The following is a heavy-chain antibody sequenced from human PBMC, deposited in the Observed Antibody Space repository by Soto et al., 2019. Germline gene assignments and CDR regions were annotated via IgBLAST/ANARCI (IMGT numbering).Heavy chain of an antibody. CDR1: GGSISSYY. CDR2: IYYSGST. CDR3: ARLYYGSGSAFYYYYMDV. D-gene: IGHD3-10*01. V-gene: IGHV4-59*01. J-gene: IGHJ6*03. Sequence: QVQLQESGPGLVKPSETLSLTCTVSGGSISSYYWSWIRQPPGKGLEWIGYIYYSGSTNYNPSLKSRVTISVDTSKYKFSLKLSAVTAADTAVYYCARLYYGSGSAFYYYYMDVWGKGTTVTVSS.